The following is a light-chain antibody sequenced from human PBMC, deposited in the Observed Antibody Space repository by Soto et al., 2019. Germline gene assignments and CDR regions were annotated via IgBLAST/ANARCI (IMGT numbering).Light chain of an antibody. CDR1: NIDVGGYNY. J-gene: IGLJ1*01. Sequence: LTQPASVSGSPGQSITISCTGTNIDVGGYNYVSWYQQHPGKAPRLIISDVSNRPSGVSNRFSGSKSGNTASLTISGLQAEDEADYYCNSYRSTSARYVFGTGTKVTVL. V-gene: IGLV2-14*01. CDR3: NSYRSTSARYV. CDR2: DVS.